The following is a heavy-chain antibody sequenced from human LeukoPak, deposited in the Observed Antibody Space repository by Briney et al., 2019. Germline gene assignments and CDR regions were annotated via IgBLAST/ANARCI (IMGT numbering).Heavy chain of an antibody. J-gene: IGHJ3*02. CDR3: ARDGRYYYAFDI. CDR2: IYYSGST. Sequence: SETLSLTCTVSGGSISSGGYSWSWIRQPPGKGLEWIGYIYYSGSTYYNPSLKSRATISVDTSKNQFSLKLSSVTAADTAVYYCARDGRYYYAFDIWGQGTMVTVSS. V-gene: IGHV4-30-4*07. CDR1: GGSISSGGYS. D-gene: IGHD1-26*01.